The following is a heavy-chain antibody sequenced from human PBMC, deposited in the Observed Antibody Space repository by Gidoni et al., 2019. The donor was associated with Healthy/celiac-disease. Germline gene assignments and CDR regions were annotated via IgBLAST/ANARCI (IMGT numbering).Heavy chain of an antibody. D-gene: IGHD3-22*01. Sequence: QVQLQQWGAGLLKPSETLSLSCAVYGGSFSGYYWSWIRQPPGKGLEWIGEINHSGSTNYNPSLKSRVTISVDTSKNQFSLKLSSVTAADTAVYYCALGVITTYFVDYWGQGTLVTVSS. V-gene: IGHV4-34*01. CDR1: GGSFSGYY. CDR3: ALGVITTYFVDY. J-gene: IGHJ4*02. CDR2: INHSGST.